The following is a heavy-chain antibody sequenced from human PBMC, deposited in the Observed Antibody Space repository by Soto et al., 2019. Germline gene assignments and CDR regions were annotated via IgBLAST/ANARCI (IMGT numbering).Heavy chain of an antibody. CDR1: GYSFTSYW. CDR2: IDPSDSYT. V-gene: IGHV5-10-1*01. CDR3: ARLVSYCSSTSCPIDY. Sequence: GESLKISCKGSGYSFTSYWISWERQMPGRGLEWMGRIDPSDSYTNYSPSFQGHVTISADKSISTAYLQWSSLKASDTAMYYCARLVSYCSSTSCPIDYWGQGTLVTVSS. J-gene: IGHJ4*02. D-gene: IGHD2-2*01.